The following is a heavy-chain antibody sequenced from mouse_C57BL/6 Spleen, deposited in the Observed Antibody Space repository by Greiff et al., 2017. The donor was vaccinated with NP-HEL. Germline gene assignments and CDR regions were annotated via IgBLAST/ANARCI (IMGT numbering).Heavy chain of an antibody. Sequence: VQLQQPGAELVMPGASVKLSCKASGYTFTSYWMHWVKQRPGQGLEWIGEIDPSDSYTNYNQKFKGKSTLTVDKSSSTAYMQLSSLTSEDSAVYICARGRDYSSPFSYWGQGTLVTVSA. J-gene: IGHJ3*01. CDR1: GYTFTSYW. CDR2: IDPSDSYT. CDR3: ARGRDYSSPFSY. D-gene: IGHD1-1*01. V-gene: IGHV1-69*01.